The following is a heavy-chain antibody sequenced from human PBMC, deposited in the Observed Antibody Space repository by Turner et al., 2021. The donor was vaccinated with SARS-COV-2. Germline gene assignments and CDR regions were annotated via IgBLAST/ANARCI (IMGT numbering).Heavy chain of an antibody. CDR3: ARGGLYYYDSSAYYGDAFDI. J-gene: IGHJ3*02. CDR2: INPNSGGT. D-gene: IGHD3-22*01. Sequence: QVQLVQSGAEEKKPGASVKVSCKAAGYTFTGYYMHWVRQAPGQGLEWMGWINPNSGGTNYAQKFQGRVTMTRDTSSSTAYMELSRLRSDDTAVYYCARGGLYYYDSSAYYGDAFDIWGQGTMVTVSS. V-gene: IGHV1-2*02. CDR1: GYTFTGYY.